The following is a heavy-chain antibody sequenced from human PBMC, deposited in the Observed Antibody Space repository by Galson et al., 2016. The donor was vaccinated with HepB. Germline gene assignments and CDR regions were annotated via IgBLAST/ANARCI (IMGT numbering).Heavy chain of an antibody. Sequence: SLRLSCAASGFNFRSYGMNWVRQAPGKGLEWLSYISFSSTNVHHADSVKGRFTISRDNAKNSLYLRLNSLTADDTAIYYCVQGSTAPAVWGKGTTVTVSS. V-gene: IGHV3-48*01. J-gene: IGHJ6*04. D-gene: IGHD2-2*01. CDR1: GFNFRSYG. CDR2: ISFSSTNV. CDR3: VQGSTAPAV.